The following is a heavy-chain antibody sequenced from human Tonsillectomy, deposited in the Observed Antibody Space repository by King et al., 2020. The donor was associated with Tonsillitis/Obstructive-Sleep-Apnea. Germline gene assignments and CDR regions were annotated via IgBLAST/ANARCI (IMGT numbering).Heavy chain of an antibody. J-gene: IGHJ4*02. D-gene: IGHD3-16*01. Sequence: VQLVESGGGLVQSGGSLRLSCAASGFTFSSYWMSWVRQDPGKGLEGVANIKQAGSEKHYVDSVKGRFTISRDNAENSLYLQLNSLRAEDTAVYYCAREGGHGMGFDYWGQGTLVTVSS. CDR2: IKQAGSEK. CDR3: AREGGHGMGFDY. V-gene: IGHV3-7*01. CDR1: GFTFSSYW.